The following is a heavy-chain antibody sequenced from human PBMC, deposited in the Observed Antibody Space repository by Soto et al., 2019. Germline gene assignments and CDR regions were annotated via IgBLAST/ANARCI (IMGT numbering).Heavy chain of an antibody. CDR3: ARELSSSKTYWFDP. V-gene: IGHV4-59*01. CDR2: IYYSGST. Sequence: TSETLSLTCTVSGGSISSYYWSWIRQPPGKGLEWIGYIYYSGSTNYNPSLKSRVTISVDTSKNQFSPKLSSVTAADTAVYYCARELSSSKTYWFDPWGQGTLVTVSS. CDR1: GGSISSYY. J-gene: IGHJ5*02.